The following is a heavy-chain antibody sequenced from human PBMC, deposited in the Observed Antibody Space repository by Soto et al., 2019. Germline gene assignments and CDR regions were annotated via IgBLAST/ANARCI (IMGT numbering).Heavy chain of an antibody. J-gene: IGHJ4*02. CDR3: ARAYYYDSSATGYFDY. Sequence: SVKVSCKASGGTFSSYAISWVRQAPGQGLEWMGGIIPIFGTANYAQKFQGRVTITADESTSTAYMELSSLRSEDTAVYYCARAYYYDSSATGYFDYWGQGTLVTVS. CDR1: GGTFSSYA. V-gene: IGHV1-69*13. CDR2: IIPIFGTA. D-gene: IGHD3-22*01.